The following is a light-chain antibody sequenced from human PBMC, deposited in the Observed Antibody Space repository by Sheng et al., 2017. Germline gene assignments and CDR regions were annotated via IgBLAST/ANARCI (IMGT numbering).Light chain of an antibody. CDR3: QQYGSSPPT. CDR1: QSVSSGS. V-gene: IGKV3-20*01. J-gene: IGKJ2*01. Sequence: LVLTQSPGTLSLSPGERATLSCRASQSVSSGSLAWYQQKPGQAPRLLIYGATSRATGIPDRFSGSGSGTDFTLTISRLEPEDFAVYSCQQYGSSPPTFGQGTKLEIK. CDR2: GAT.